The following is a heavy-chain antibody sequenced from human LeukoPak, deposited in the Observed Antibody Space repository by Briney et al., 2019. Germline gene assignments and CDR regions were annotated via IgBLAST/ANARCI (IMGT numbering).Heavy chain of an antibody. D-gene: IGHD6-19*01. CDR1: GFTFSSYS. CDR2: ISSSSSYI. Sequence: GGSLRLSCAASGFTFSSYSMNWVRQAPGKGLEWVSSISSSSSYIYYADSVKGRFTTSRDNAKNSLYLQMNSLRAEDTAVYYCAREGSSGWYMPYYFDYWGQGTLVTVSS. J-gene: IGHJ4*02. V-gene: IGHV3-21*01. CDR3: AREGSSGWYMPYYFDY.